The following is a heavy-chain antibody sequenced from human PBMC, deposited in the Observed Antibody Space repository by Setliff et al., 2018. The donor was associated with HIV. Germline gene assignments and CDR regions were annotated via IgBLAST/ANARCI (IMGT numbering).Heavy chain of an antibody. CDR3: TTESVFLDYFFDY. Sequence: LRLSCAASGFTFSNAWMNWVRQAPGKGLEWVGRIRSKVDGGAADYAAPVKGRFTISRDDSKNTLYLQMSSLKTEDTAVYYCTTESVFLDYFFDYWGQGTLVTVSS. V-gene: IGHV3-15*05. CDR1: GFTFSNAW. CDR2: IRSKVDGGAA. D-gene: IGHD3-9*01. J-gene: IGHJ4*02.